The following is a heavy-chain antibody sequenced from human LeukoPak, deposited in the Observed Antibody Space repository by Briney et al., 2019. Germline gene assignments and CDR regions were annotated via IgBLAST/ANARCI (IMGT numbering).Heavy chain of an antibody. CDR2: ISGAGTTT. Sequence: GGSLRLPCAASGIAFSSYAMSWVRQAPGKGLEWVSGISGAGTTTYYADSVKGRFTISRDNSENTLSLQMNSLRAEDTALYYCAKGSDYGDYIFNCWGQGTQVTVSS. J-gene: IGHJ4*02. CDR1: GIAFSSYA. D-gene: IGHD4-17*01. V-gene: IGHV3-23*01. CDR3: AKGSDYGDYIFNC.